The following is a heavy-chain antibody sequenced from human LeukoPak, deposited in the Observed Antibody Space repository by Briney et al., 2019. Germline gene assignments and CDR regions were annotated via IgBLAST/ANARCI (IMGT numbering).Heavy chain of an antibody. CDR3: ARGSDSSGYYLGY. CDR1: GFTFSNAW. V-gene: IGHV3-23*01. Sequence: GGSLRLSCAASGFTFSNAWMSWVRQAPGKGLEWVSTISGSGGSTYYADSVKGRFTISRDNSKNTLYLQMNSLRAEDTAVYYCARGSDSSGYYLGYWGQGTLVTVSS. CDR2: ISGSGGST. D-gene: IGHD3-22*01. J-gene: IGHJ4*02.